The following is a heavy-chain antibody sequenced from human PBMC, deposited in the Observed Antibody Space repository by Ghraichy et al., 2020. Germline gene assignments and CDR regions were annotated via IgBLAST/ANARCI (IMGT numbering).Heavy chain of an antibody. CDR1: GGSLSSGGYY. CDR3: ARDDHDYGGNSGWFDP. Sequence: SETLSLTCTVSGGSLSSGGYYWSWIRQHPGKGLEWIGYIYYSGSAYYNPSLKSRVTISVDTSKNQFSLNLTSVTAADTAVYYCARDDHDYGGNSGWFDPWGQGTLVTVSS. D-gene: IGHD4-23*01. J-gene: IGHJ5*02. CDR2: IYYSGSA. V-gene: IGHV4-31*03.